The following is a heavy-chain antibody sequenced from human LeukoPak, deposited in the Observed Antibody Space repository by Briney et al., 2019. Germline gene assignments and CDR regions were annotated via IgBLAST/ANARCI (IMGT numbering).Heavy chain of an antibody. CDR3: AKDLYSYGYGGYSFDP. CDR1: GFTFSSYA. CDR2: LSGSGGST. D-gene: IGHD5-18*01. V-gene: IGHV3-23*01. Sequence: GGSLRLSCAASGFTFSSYAMSCVPHAPGRGLECVSALSGSGGSTYYADSVKGRFTISRDNSKNTLYLQMNSLRAEDTAVYYCAKDLYSYGYGGYSFDPWGQGTLVTVSS. J-gene: IGHJ5*02.